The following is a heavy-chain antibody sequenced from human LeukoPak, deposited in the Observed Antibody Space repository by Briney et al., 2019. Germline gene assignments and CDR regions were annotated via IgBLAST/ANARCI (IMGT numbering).Heavy chain of an antibody. CDR3: ARVATERGYCSGGSCLDY. V-gene: IGHV3-21*01. CDR2: ISSSSSYI. CDR1: GFTFSSYS. D-gene: IGHD2-15*01. J-gene: IGHJ4*02. Sequence: GGSLRLSCAASGFTFSSYSMNWVRQAPGKRLEWVSSISSSSSYIYYADSVKGRFTISRDNAKNSLYLQMNSLRAEDTAVYYCARVATERGYCSGGSCLDYWGQGTLVTVSS.